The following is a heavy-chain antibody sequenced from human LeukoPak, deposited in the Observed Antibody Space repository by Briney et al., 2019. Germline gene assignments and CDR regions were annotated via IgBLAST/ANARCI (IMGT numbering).Heavy chain of an antibody. Sequence: GGSLRLSCAASGFTLSSYDMHWVRQTAGESLEWVSIIYKTGDTYYPDSVKGRFTISRESAKNSLYLQMNSLRAGDTAVYYCARMSGSDPYYYYGMDVWGQGTTVTVSS. J-gene: IGHJ6*02. CDR1: GFTLSSYD. V-gene: IGHV3-13*01. D-gene: IGHD3-3*01. CDR3: ARMSGSDPYYYYGMDV. CDR2: IYKTGDT.